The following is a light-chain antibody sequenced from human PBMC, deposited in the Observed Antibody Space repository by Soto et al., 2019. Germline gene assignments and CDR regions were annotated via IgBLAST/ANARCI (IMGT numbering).Light chain of an antibody. CDR3: QQYGISPRT. V-gene: IGKV3-20*01. Sequence: EIVMTQSPATLSVSPGERVTLSCRASQDIRSSLAWYQQKPGQAPRLLIYGASSRATGIPDRFSGSGSGTDFTLTISRLEPEDFAVYYCQQYGISPRTFGQGTRWIT. CDR2: GAS. CDR1: QDIRSS. J-gene: IGKJ1*01.